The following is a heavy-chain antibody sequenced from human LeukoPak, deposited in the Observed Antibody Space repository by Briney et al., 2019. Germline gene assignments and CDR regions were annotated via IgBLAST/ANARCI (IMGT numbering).Heavy chain of an antibody. CDR3: AKSGDLSGSLYIDY. CDR2: ISGSGGST. J-gene: IGHJ4*02. V-gene: IGHV3-23*01. Sequence: PGGSLRLSCAASGFTFSSYAMHWVRQAPGKGLEWVSAISGSGGSTYYADSVKGRFTISRDNSKNTLYLQMNSLRAEDTAVYYCAKSGDLSGSLYIDYWGQGTLVTVSS. CDR1: GFTFSSYA. D-gene: IGHD2-15*01.